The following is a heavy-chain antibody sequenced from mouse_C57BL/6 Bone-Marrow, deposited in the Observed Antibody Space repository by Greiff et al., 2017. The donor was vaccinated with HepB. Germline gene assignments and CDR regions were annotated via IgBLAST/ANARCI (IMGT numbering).Heavy chain of an antibody. Sequence: EVKLMESGPGLVKPSQSLSLTCSVTGYSITSGYYWNWIRQFPGNKLEWMGYISYDGSNNYNPSLKNRISITSDTSKNQFFLKLNSVTTEDTATYYCARMTTVVATHWYFDVWGTGTTVTVSS. CDR2: ISYDGSN. J-gene: IGHJ1*03. V-gene: IGHV3-6*01. CDR1: GYSITSGYY. CDR3: ARMTTVVATHWYFDV. D-gene: IGHD1-1*01.